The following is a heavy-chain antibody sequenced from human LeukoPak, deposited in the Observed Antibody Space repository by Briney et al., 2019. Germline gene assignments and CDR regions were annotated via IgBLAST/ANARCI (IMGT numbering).Heavy chain of an antibody. CDR3: AKVREEYQLLGWFDP. CDR1: GLTFRSSA. CDR2: ISGSGGST. Sequence: GGSLRLSCAASGLTFRSSAMSSVRQAPGKGLEWVSAISGSGGSTYYADSVKGRFNISRDNSKNTLYLQMNSLRAEDTAVYYCAKVREEYQLLGWFDPWGQGTLVTVSS. D-gene: IGHD2-2*01. J-gene: IGHJ5*02. V-gene: IGHV3-23*01.